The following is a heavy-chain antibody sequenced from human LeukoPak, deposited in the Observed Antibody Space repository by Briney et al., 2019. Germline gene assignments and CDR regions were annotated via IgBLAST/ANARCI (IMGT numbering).Heavy chain of an antibody. CDR1: GFTFSSYE. D-gene: IGHD3-10*01. Sequence: GGSLRLSCAASGFTFSSYEMNWVRQAPGKGLEWVSYISSSGSTIYYADSVKGRFTISRDNSKNTLYLQMNRLRAEDTAVYYCAKAGIRVRAYYFDFWGQGTLVTVSS. V-gene: IGHV3-48*03. CDR2: ISSSGSTI. CDR3: AKAGIRVRAYYFDF. J-gene: IGHJ4*02.